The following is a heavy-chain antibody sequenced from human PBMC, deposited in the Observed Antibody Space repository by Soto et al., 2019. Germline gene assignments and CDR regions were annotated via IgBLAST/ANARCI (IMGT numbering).Heavy chain of an antibody. Sequence: GVSLRLSFAAYGFSFSSYSMNWFRQAPGKGLEWVSSISSSSSYIYYADSVKGRFTISRDNAKNSLYLQMNSLRAEDTAVYYCARDPSHRGVVEVGSGFDYWGQGTLVTVSS. D-gene: IGHD2-15*01. CDR1: GFSFSSYS. CDR2: ISSSSSYI. CDR3: ARDPSHRGVVEVGSGFDY. V-gene: IGHV3-21*01. J-gene: IGHJ4*01.